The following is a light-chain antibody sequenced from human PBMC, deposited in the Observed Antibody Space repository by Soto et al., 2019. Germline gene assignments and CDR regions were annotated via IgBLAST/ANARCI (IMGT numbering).Light chain of an antibody. J-gene: IGLJ2*01. CDR3: SSYTSSSTLV. V-gene: IGLV2-14*01. CDR1: NSDFAGYNY. CDR2: EVS. Sequence: QSALTQPPSASGSPGQSVTISCTGTNSDFAGYNYVSWYQQHPGKAPKLMIYEVSNRPSGVSNRFSGSKSGNTASLTISGLQAEDEADYYCSSYTSSSTLVFGGGTKLTVL.